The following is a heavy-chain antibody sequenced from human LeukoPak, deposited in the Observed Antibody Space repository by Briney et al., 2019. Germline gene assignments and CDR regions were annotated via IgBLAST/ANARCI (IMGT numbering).Heavy chain of an antibody. CDR1: GGSFSGYY. J-gene: IGHJ4*02. CDR2: INHSGST. D-gene: IGHD2-2*01. CDR3: ARMAPADY. Sequence: SETPSLTCAVYGGSFSGYYWSWIRQPPGKGLEWIGEINHSGSTNYNPSLKSRVTISVDTSKNQFSLKLSSVTAADTAVYYCARMAPADYWGQGTLVTVSS. V-gene: IGHV4-34*01.